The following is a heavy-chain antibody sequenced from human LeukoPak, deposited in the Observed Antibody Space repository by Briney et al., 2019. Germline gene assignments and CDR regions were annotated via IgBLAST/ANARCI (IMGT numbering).Heavy chain of an antibody. J-gene: IGHJ4*02. D-gene: IGHD3-3*01. V-gene: IGHV4-38-2*02. Sequence: SETLSLTCTVSGYSISSGYYWGWIRQPPGKGLEWIGSIYHSGSTYYNPSLKSRVTISVDTSKNQFSLKLSSVTAADTAVYYCARVAIFGVIYWDYWGQGTLVTVSS. CDR3: ARVAIFGVIYWDY. CDR1: GYSISSGYY. CDR2: IYHSGST.